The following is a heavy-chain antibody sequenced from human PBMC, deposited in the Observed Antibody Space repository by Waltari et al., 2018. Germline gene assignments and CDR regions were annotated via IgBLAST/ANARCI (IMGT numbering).Heavy chain of an antibody. Sequence: EVQLVESGGGLIQPGGSLRISCAASVFTVSNNYITWVRQAPGKGLQWVSLIYSGGGIHYADSVKGRFTISRDNVKNTVYLQMNSLRAEDTAVYYCGNIGAFDIWGQGTMVTVSS. D-gene: IGHD5-12*01. CDR3: GNIGAFDI. CDR2: IYSGGGI. J-gene: IGHJ3*02. V-gene: IGHV3-53*01. CDR1: VFTVSNNY.